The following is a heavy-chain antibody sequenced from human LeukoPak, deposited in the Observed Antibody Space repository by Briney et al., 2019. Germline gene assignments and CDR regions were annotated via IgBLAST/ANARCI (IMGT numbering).Heavy chain of an antibody. D-gene: IGHD4-17*01. CDR1: GFTFSSYG. V-gene: IGHV3-30*02. CDR3: AKDHYGDYKGCIDY. Sequence: PAGGSLRLSCAASGFTFSSYGMHWVRQAPGKGLEWVAFIRYDGSNKYYADSVKGRFTISRDNPKNTLYLQMNSLRAEDTAVYYCAKDHYGDYKGCIDYWGQGTLVTVSS. CDR2: IRYDGSNK. J-gene: IGHJ4*02.